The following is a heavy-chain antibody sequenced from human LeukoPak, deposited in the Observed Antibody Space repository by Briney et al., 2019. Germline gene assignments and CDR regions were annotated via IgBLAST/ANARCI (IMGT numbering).Heavy chain of an antibody. V-gene: IGHV1-69*02. CDR3: ARVGESNYDFWSGYYYNWFDP. D-gene: IGHD3-3*01. CDR2: IIPILGIA. Sequence: ASVNVSCKASGGTFSSCTISWVRQAPGQGLEWMGRIIPILGIANYAQKFQGRVTITADKSTSTAYMELSSLRSEDTAVYYCARVGESNYDFWSGYYYNWFDPWGQGTLVTVSS. CDR1: GGTFSSCT. J-gene: IGHJ5*02.